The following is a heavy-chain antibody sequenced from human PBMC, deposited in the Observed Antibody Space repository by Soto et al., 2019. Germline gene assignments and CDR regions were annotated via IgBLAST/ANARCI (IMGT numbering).Heavy chain of an antibody. D-gene: IGHD1-1*01. V-gene: IGHV4-30-4*01. CDR2: IFYSGTT. Sequence: SETLSLTCTVSGDSISSADYYWGWIRQTPGKGLEWIGHIFYSGTTYYNPSLKSRLTISVDTSKNHFSLRLTSVTAADTAVYYCARDLWVEPELYYYGMDVWGQGTTVTVSS. CDR1: GDSISSADYY. J-gene: IGHJ6*02. CDR3: ARDLWVEPELYYYGMDV.